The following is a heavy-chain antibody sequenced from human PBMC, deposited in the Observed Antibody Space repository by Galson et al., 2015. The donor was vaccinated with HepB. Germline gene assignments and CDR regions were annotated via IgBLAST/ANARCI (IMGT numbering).Heavy chain of an antibody. CDR2: VYSGGQP. CDR3: VRSSEKDS. Sequence: SLRLSCAASGFTVSSNYMSWVRQAPGKGLEWVSVVYSGGQPYYADSVKGRFTSSRDSSRNTLYLQMNGLRPEDTAVYYCVRSSEKDSWGQGTLVTVSS. V-gene: IGHV3-53*05. CDR1: GFTVSSNY. J-gene: IGHJ4*02.